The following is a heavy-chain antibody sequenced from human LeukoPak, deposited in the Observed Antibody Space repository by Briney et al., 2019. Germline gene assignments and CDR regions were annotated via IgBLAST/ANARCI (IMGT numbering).Heavy chain of an antibody. CDR1: GFTFSSYS. V-gene: IGHV3-21*01. CDR2: ISSSSSYI. Sequence: GGSLRLSCAASGFTFSSYSMNWVRQAPGKGLEWVSSISSSSSYINYADSVKGRFTISRDNAKNSLYLQMNSLRAEDTAVYYCARDYYGSGSYYLLYYFDYWGQGTLVTVSS. CDR3: ARDYYGSGSYYLLYYFDY. D-gene: IGHD3-10*01. J-gene: IGHJ4*02.